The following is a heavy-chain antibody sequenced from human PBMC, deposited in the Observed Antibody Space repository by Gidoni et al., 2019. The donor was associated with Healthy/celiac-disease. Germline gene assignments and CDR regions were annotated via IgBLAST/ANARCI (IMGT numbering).Heavy chain of an antibody. V-gene: IGHV4-39*01. CDR2: IYYSGST. J-gene: IGHJ4*02. D-gene: IGHD3-3*01. CDR1: GGFISSSSYY. CDR3: ASFSDPYYDFWSG. Sequence: QLQLQQQVPGLEMPAETPPFTCTVAGGFISSSSYYWGWIRQPPGKGLEWIGSIYYSGSTYYNPSLTSRVTISVDTSKNQFSLKLSSVTDADTAVYYCASFSDPYYDFWSGWGQGTLVTVSS.